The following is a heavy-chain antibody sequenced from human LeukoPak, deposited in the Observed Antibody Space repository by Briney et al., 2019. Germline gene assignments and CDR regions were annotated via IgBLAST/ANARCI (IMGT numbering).Heavy chain of an antibody. Sequence: PSETLSLTCAVYGGSFSGYYWSWLRQPPGKGLEWIGEINHSGSTNYNPSLKSRVTISVDTSKNQFSLRLSSVTAADTAVYYCARGKEQLYGTFDYWGQGTLSPSPQ. J-gene: IGHJ4*02. CDR1: GGSFSGYY. D-gene: IGHD6-6*01. CDR2: INHSGST. V-gene: IGHV4-34*01. CDR3: ARGKEQLYGTFDY.